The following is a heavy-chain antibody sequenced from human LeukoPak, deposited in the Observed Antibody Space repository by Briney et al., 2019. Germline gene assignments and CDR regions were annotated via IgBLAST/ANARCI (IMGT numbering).Heavy chain of an antibody. D-gene: IGHD2-15*01. CDR3: ARYCSGGSCSGSDY. CDR2: IYHSGST. J-gene: IGHJ4*02. V-gene: IGHV4-4*02. Sequence: SETLSLTCAVSGGSISSSNWWSWVRQPPGKGLEWIGEIYHSGSTNYNPSLKSRVTISVDKSKNQFSLKLSSVTAADTAVYYCARYCSGGSCSGSDYWGQGTLVTVSS. CDR1: GGSISSSNW.